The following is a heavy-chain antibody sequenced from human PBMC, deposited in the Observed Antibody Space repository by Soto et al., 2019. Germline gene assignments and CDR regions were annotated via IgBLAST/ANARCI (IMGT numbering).Heavy chain of an antibody. CDR1: GGTFSSYA. CDR2: IIPIFGTA. Sequence: AASVKVSCKASGGTFSSYAISWVRQAPGQGLEWMGGIIPIFGTANYAQKFQGRVTITADESTSTAYMELSSLRSEDTAVYYCARAFGGIPEVTDYWGQGTLVTVSS. V-gene: IGHV1-69*13. J-gene: IGHJ4*02. D-gene: IGHD2-15*01. CDR3: ARAFGGIPEVTDY.